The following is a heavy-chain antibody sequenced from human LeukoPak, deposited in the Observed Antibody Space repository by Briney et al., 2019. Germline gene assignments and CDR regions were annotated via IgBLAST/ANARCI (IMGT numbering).Heavy chain of an antibody. CDR3: ARASRINYDSSGYYSHYYGMDV. J-gene: IGHJ6*02. D-gene: IGHD3-22*01. CDR1: GGSISSYY. V-gene: IGHV4-59*01. Sequence: SETLSLTCTVSGGSISSYYWSWIRQPPGKGLEWIGYIYYSGSTNYNPSLKSRVTISVDTSKNQFSLKLSSVTAADTAVYYCARASRINYDSSGYYSHYYGMDVWGQGTTVTVSS. CDR2: IYYSGST.